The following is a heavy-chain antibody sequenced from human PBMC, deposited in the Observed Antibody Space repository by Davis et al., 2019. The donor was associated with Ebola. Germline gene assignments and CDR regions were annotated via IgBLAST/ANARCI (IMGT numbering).Heavy chain of an antibody. J-gene: IGHJ5*02. CDR1: GGSISSGSYY. Sequence: MPSETLSLTCTVSGGSISSGSYYWGWIRQPPEKGLEWIGSINYSGNTDYNPSLKSRVTISLDTSKNQFSLRLNSVTAADTAVYYCARSGRSGYYLNWFDPWGQGTLVTVSS. V-gene: IGHV4-39*07. CDR2: INYSGNT. D-gene: IGHD3-3*01. CDR3: ARSGRSGYYLNWFDP.